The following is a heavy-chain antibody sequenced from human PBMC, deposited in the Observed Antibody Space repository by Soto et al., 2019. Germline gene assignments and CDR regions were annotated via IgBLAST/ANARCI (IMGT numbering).Heavy chain of an antibody. CDR1: GGSISSYY. J-gene: IGHJ6*02. V-gene: IGHV4-4*07. CDR2: IYTSGST. Sequence: SETLSLTFTVSGGSISSYYWSRIRQPAGKVLEWIGRIYTSGSTNYNPSLKSRVTMSVDTSKNQFSLKLSSVTAADTAVYYCARERGTGFCTGGSCYSGYYYYTMDVWGQGTTVTVSS. D-gene: IGHD2-15*01. CDR3: ARERGTGFCTGGSCYSGYYYYTMDV.